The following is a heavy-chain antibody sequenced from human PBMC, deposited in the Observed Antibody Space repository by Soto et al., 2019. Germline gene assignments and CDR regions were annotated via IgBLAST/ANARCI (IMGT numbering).Heavy chain of an antibody. Sequence: VELVESGGGVVQPGRSLRLSCVVSGFTFRGSGMHWVRQVPGKGLEWVAVISYNGGIEYYADSVKGRFTISRDNSKNTLNLQMNSLRAEDTAVYYCVQSDWSCDYYGMDVWGQGTTVTVSS. D-gene: IGHD1-1*01. CDR1: GFTFRGSG. CDR2: ISYNGGIE. CDR3: VQSDWSCDYYGMDV. J-gene: IGHJ6*02. V-gene: IGHV3-30*03.